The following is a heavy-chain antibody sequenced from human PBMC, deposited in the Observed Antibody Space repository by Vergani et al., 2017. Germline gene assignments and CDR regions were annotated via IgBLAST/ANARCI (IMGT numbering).Heavy chain of an antibody. CDR1: GLTFSNAW. D-gene: IGHD3-10*01. CDR3: AKTPITMVRGKTDYYYYGMDV. V-gene: IGHV3-15*01. CDR2: IKSKTDGGTT. J-gene: IGHJ6*02. Sequence: EVQLVESGGGLVKPGGSLRLSCAASGLTFSNAWMSWVRQAPGKGLEWVGRIKSKTDGGTTDYAAPVKGRFTISRDNSKNTLYLQMNSLRAEDTAVYYCAKTPITMVRGKTDYYYYGMDVWGQGTTVTVSS.